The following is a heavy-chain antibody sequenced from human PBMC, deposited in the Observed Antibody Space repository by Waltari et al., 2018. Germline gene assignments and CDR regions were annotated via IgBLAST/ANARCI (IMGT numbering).Heavy chain of an antibody. CDR2: IIPIFGTA. CDR1: GGTFSSYA. J-gene: IGHJ6*03. Sequence: QVQLVQSGAEVKKPGSSVQVSCKASGGTFSSYAISWVRQAPGQGLEWLGGIIPIFGTANYAQKLQGRVTITTDESTSTAYMELSSLRSEDTAVYYGARGVPAELSYYMDVWGKGTTVTVSS. V-gene: IGHV1-69*05. D-gene: IGHD2-2*01. CDR3: ARGVPAELSYYMDV.